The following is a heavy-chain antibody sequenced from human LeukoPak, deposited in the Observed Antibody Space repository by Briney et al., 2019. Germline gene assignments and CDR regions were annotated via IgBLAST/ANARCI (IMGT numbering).Heavy chain of an antibody. J-gene: IGHJ4*02. CDR2: IHSDGSWT. CDR3: VSFYETY. V-gene: IGHV3-74*01. Sequence: GGSLRLSCAASGRYWMHWVRQAPGKGLVWVSHIHSDGSWTSYADSVKGRFTISKDNAKNTVYLQMSNLRVEDTAVCYCVSFYETYWGRGTLVTVSS. CDR1: GRYW. D-gene: IGHD2/OR15-2a*01.